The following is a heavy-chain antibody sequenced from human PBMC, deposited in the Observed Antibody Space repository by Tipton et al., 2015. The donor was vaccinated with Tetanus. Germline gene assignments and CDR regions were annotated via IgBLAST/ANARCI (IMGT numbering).Heavy chain of an antibody. CDR1: GFTFSNYA. D-gene: IGHD5-12*01. V-gene: IGHV3-48*02. CDR2: ISSTSSNI. J-gene: IGHJ4*02. Sequence: SLRLSCAASGFTFSNYAMSWVRQTPGKGLEWVSYISSTSSNIYYADSVKGRFTVSRDNARNSLHLQMNSLRDEDTAVYYCAREGRGYGGRLNDYWGQGTLVTVSS. CDR3: AREGRGYGGRLNDY.